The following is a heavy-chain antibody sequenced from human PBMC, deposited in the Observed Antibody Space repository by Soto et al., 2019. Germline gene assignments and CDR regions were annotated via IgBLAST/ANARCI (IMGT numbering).Heavy chain of an antibody. Sequence: SEPLSLTCTVSDGSVSSGNYYWTWIRQPPGKGLEWIGYISSSGSTLYNPSLRSRLIISVDTSMNRFSMQLRSMTAADTAVYYCARDALALFDSWGQGALVTVSS. J-gene: IGHJ4*02. V-gene: IGHV4-61*03. D-gene: IGHD5-12*01. CDR1: DGSVSSGNYY. CDR2: ISSSGST. CDR3: ARDALALFDS.